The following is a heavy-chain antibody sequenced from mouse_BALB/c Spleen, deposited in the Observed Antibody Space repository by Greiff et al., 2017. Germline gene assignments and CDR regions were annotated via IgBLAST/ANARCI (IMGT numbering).Heavy chain of an antibody. Sequence: QVQLKQSGAELVRPGTSVKVSCKASGYAFTNYLIEWVKQRPGQGLEWIGVINPGSGGTNYNEKFKGKATLTADKSSSTAYMQLSSLTSDDSAVYFCARRVWGLDYWGQGTTLTVSS. V-gene: IGHV1-54*01. J-gene: IGHJ2*01. D-gene: IGHD4-1*01. CDR3: ARRVWGLDY. CDR2: INPGSGGT. CDR1: GYAFTNYL.